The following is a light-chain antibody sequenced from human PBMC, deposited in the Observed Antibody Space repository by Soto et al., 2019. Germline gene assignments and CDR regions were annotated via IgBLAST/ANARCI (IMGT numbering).Light chain of an antibody. CDR3: QQSYTYT. V-gene: IGKV1-39*01. Sequence: DIQMTQSPSSLSASIGDRVTITCRTSQSISNYLNWYQQKPGKAPKLLIYAASSLQGGVPSRFSGSGSGADFTLTISSLQPEDFATYYCQQSYTYTFGQGTNLEIK. CDR1: QSISNY. J-gene: IGKJ2*01. CDR2: AAS.